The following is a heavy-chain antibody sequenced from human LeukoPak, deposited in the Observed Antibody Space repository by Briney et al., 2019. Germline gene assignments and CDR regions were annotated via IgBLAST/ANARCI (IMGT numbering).Heavy chain of an antibody. V-gene: IGHV3-7*01. Sequence: PGGSLRLSCAASGFTFRTYWMSWVRQAPGKGLEWVANIKVDGSEEYYVDSVKGRFTISRDNAKSSLFLQMNSLRAEDTAVYYCARDFDCWGQGTLVTVSS. J-gene: IGHJ4*02. CDR3: ARDFDC. CDR1: GFTFRTYW. CDR2: IKVDGSEE.